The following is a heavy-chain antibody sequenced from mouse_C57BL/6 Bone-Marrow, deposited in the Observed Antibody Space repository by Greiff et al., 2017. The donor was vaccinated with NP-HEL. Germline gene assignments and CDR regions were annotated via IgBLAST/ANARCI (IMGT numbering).Heavy chain of an antibody. D-gene: IGHD2-4*01. V-gene: IGHV7-3*01. CDR1: GFTFTDYY. CDR2: IRNKANGYTT. CDR3: ARSIYYDYADDPFYAMDY. Sequence: EVKVVESGGGLVQPGGSLSLSCAASGFTFTDYYMSWVRQPPGKALEWLGFIRNKANGYTTEYSASVKGRFTISRDNSQSILYLQMNALRAEDSATYYCARSIYYDYADDPFYAMDYRGQGTSVTVSS. J-gene: IGHJ4*01.